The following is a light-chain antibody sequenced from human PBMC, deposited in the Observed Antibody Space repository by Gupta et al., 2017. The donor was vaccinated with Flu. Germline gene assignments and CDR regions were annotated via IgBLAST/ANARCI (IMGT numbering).Light chain of an antibody. Sequence: RVIISCSGASANIGKNTVNWYQQFAGTAPKLLIYGNHKRPSGVPDRFSGSKSGTSASLAISGLQSEDEADYYCAAWDENLNGVIFGGGTKLTVL. CDR1: SANIGKNT. CDR3: AAWDENLNGVI. J-gene: IGLJ2*01. V-gene: IGLV1-44*01. CDR2: GNH.